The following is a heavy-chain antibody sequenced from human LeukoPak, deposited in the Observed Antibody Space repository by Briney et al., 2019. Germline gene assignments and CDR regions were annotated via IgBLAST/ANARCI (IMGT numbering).Heavy chain of an antibody. V-gene: IGHV4-39*01. CDR3: ARPAMGAFDP. D-gene: IGHD5-18*01. CDR1: GGSISSSSYY. CDR2: IYYSGST. Sequence: SETLSLTCTVSGGSISSSSYYWGWIRQPPGKGLEWIGSIYYSGSTYYNPSLKSRVTISVDTSKSQFSLKLSSVTAADTAVYYCARPAMGAFDPWGQGTLVTVSS. J-gene: IGHJ5*02.